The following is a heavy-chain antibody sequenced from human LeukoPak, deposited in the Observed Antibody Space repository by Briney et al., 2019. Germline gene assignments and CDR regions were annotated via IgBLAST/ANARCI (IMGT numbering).Heavy chain of an antibody. Sequence: GSLRLSCAASGFTFSTYEMNWVRQAPGKGLEWVSYISSSGTTIYYADSVKGRFTISRDNAKKSLYLQMNSLRAEDTAVYYCARDLSGSYVNYWGQGTLVTVSS. D-gene: IGHD1-26*01. CDR1: GFTFSTYE. CDR3: ARDLSGSYVNY. V-gene: IGHV3-48*03. J-gene: IGHJ4*02. CDR2: ISSSGTTI.